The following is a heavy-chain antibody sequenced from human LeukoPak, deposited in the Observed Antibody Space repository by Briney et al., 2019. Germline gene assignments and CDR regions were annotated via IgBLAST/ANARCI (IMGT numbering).Heavy chain of an antibody. CDR1: GFTFDDYA. Sequence: GGSLRLSCAASGFTFDDYAMHWVRQAPGKGLEWVSGISWNSGSIGYADSVKGRFTISRDNAKNSLYLQMNSLRAEDTALYYCAKDMRIVGATVGFDYWGQGTLVTVSS. CDR3: AKDMRIVGATVGFDY. J-gene: IGHJ4*02. D-gene: IGHD1-26*01. V-gene: IGHV3-9*01. CDR2: ISWNSGSI.